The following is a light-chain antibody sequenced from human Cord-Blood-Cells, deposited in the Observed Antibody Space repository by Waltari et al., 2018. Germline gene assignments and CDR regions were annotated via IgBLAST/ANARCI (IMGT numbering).Light chain of an antibody. V-gene: IGLV2-8*01. CDR3: SSYAGSNNLV. CDR1: SSDVGGYNY. CDR2: EVS. Sequence: QSALTQPPSASGSPGQSVTISCTGTSSDVGGYNYVSWYQQRPGKAPKLVIYEVSKRPSGVPDGFSGSKSGNTASLTVSGLQAEDEADYYCSSYAGSNNLVFGGGTKLTVL. J-gene: IGLJ3*02.